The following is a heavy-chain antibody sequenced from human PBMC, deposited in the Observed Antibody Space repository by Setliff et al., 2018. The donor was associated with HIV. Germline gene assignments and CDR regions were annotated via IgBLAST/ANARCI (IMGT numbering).Heavy chain of an antibody. J-gene: IGHJ4*02. Sequence: GGSLRLSCAASGFTFSTYWMIWVRQAPGKGLEWVAKIKQDGSEEYYVDSVKGRFTISRDNAKNTLYLQMNSLRAEDTALYYCVRGPQFRPHWGQGTLVTVSS. CDR1: GFTFSTYW. CDR2: IKQDGSEE. V-gene: IGHV3-7*04. CDR3: VRGPQFRPH.